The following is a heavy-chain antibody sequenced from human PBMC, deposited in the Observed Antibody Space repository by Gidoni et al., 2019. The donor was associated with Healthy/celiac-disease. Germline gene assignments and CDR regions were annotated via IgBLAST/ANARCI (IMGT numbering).Heavy chain of an antibody. CDR3: AKIVDTAMVTPFDY. CDR1: GFPFSSYW. J-gene: IGHJ4*02. V-gene: IGHV3-74*01. D-gene: IGHD5-18*01. CDR2: INSDGSST. Sequence: EVQLVESGGGLVQPGGSLRLSCAASGFPFSSYWMHWVRQAPGKGLVWVSRINSDGSSTSYADSVKGRFTISRDNAKNTLYLQMNSLRAEDTAVYYCAKIVDTAMVTPFDYWGQGTLVTVSS.